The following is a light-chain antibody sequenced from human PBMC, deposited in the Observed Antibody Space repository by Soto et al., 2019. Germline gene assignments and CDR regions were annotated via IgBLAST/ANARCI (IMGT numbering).Light chain of an antibody. CDR2: EVT. V-gene: IGLV2-14*01. CDR3: SSYTSTSTDV. J-gene: IGLJ1*01. CDR1: SSDVGGYNY. Sequence: QSVLTQPASVSGSPGQSITISCTGTSSDVGGYNYVSWYQQHPDKAPKLIIYEVTNRPSGVSIRFSGSKSGNTASLTISGLQAEHEADYCCSSYTSTSTDVFGTGTKVTVL.